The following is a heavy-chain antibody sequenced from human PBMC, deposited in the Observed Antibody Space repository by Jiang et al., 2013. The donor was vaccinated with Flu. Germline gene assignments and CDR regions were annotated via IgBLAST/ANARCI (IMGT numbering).Heavy chain of an antibody. D-gene: IGHD3-10*01. V-gene: IGHV4-59*01. CDR1: GGSMSGYY. CDR3: ARDELGGAEYFHH. CDR2: VHDSGRT. J-gene: IGHJ1*01. Sequence: SGSGLVKPSETLSLTCAVSGGSMSGYYWSWIRQPPGKGLEWIGYIVHDSGRTNYNPSLTSRVTISVDTSKSQLSLKLTSVTAADTAVYYCARDELGGAEYFHHWGQGTLVTVSS.